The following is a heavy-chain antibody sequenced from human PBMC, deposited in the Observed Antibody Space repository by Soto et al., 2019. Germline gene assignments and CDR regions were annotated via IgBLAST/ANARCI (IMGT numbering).Heavy chain of an antibody. V-gene: IGHV1-69*02. Sequence: QVQLVQSGAEVKKPGSSVKVSCKASGGTFSSYTISWVRQAPGQGLEWMGRIIPILGIANYAQKFQGRVTCTADKATSTAYMELSSLRSEDTAVYYCASVPETGYCSGGSCYWSDYWGQGTLVTVSS. CDR3: ASVPETGYCSGGSCYWSDY. J-gene: IGHJ4*02. CDR1: GGTFSSYT. CDR2: IIPILGIA. D-gene: IGHD2-15*01.